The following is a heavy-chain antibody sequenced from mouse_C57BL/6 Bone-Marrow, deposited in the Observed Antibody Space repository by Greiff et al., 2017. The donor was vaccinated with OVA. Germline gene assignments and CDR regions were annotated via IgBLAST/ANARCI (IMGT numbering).Heavy chain of an antibody. V-gene: IGHV1-50*01. CDR2: IDPSDSYT. CDR1: GYTFTSYW. D-gene: IGHD1-1*01. Sequence: QVQLKQPGAELVKPGASVKLSCKASGYTFTSYWMQWVKQRPGQGLEWIGEIDPSDSYTNYNQKFKGKATLTVDTSSSTAYMQLSSLTSEDSAVYYCARGSYYYGSSYEVWSQGTTLTVSS. J-gene: IGHJ2*01. CDR3: ARGSYYYGSSYEV.